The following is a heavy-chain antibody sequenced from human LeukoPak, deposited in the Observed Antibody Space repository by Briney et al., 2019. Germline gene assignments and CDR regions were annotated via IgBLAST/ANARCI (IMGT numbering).Heavy chain of an antibody. J-gene: IGHJ3*02. CDR3: AREMVTYYYDSSGYHAGHDAFDI. D-gene: IGHD3-22*01. V-gene: IGHV4-59*01. CDR2: IYYSGST. Sequence: AETLSLTCTVSGVSISSYYWSWIRQPPGKGLEWIGYIYYSGSTNYNPSLKSRVTISVDTSKNQFSLKLSSVTAADTAVYYCAREMVTYYYDSSGYHAGHDAFDIWGQGTMVTVSS. CDR1: GVSISSYY.